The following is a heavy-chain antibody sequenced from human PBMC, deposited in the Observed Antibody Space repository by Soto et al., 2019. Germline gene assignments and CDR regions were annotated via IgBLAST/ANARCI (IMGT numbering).Heavy chain of an antibody. CDR2: IYYSGST. Sequence: QLQLQESGPGLVKPSETLSLTCTVSGGSISSSSYYWGWIRQPPGKGLEWIGSIYYSGSTYYNPSLTSRVTISVDTSTNQFSLKLSSVTAADTAVYYCATYCSGGSCYTLDAFDIWGQGTMVTVSS. D-gene: IGHD2-15*01. CDR1: GGSISSSSYY. J-gene: IGHJ3*02. V-gene: IGHV4-39*01. CDR3: ATYCSGGSCYTLDAFDI.